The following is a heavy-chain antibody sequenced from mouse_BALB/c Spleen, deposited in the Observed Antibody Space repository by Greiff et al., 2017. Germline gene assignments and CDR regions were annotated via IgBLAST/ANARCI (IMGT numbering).Heavy chain of an antibody. J-gene: IGHJ3*01. V-gene: IGHV1-18*01. CDR2: INPNNGGT. Sequence: EVKLQESGPELVKPGASVKISCKTSGYTFTEYTMHWVKQSHGKSLEWIGGINPNNGGTSYNQKFKGKATLTVDKSSSTAYMELRSLTSEDSAVYYCARCAFYYDYDDPFAYWGQGTLVTVSA. CDR3: ARCAFYYDYDDPFAY. D-gene: IGHD2-4*01. CDR1: GYTFTEYT.